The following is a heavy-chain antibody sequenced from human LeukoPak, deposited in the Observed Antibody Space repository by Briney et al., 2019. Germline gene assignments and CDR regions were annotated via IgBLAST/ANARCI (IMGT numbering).Heavy chain of an antibody. CDR3: ARGGGYSSGWFGWFDP. Sequence: SETLSLTCTVPGGSISSYYWSWFRQPPGKGLEWIGYIYYSGSTNYNPSLKSRVTISVDTSKNQFSLKLSSVTAADTAVYYCARGGGYSSGWFGWFDPWGQGTLVTVSS. CDR1: GGSISSYY. J-gene: IGHJ5*02. CDR2: IYYSGST. D-gene: IGHD6-19*01. V-gene: IGHV4-59*01.